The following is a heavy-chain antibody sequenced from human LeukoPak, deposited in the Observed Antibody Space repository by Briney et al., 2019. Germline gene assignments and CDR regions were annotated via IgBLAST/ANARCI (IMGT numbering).Heavy chain of an antibody. CDR3: ANRPSYDFDYFDY. CDR1: GFTFSSYA. Sequence: PGGSLRLSCAASGFTFSSYAMSWVRQAPGKGLEWVSAISGSGGSTYYADSVKGRFTISRDNSKNTLYLQMNSLRAEDTAVYYCANRPSYDFDYFDYWGQGTLVTVSS. V-gene: IGHV3-23*01. D-gene: IGHD3/OR15-3a*01. CDR2: ISGSGGST. J-gene: IGHJ4*02.